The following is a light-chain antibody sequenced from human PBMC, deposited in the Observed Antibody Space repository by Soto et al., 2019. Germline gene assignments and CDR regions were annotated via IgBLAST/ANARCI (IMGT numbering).Light chain of an antibody. CDR1: QSIVYSDGKAY. V-gene: IGKV2-30*01. J-gene: IGKJ4*02. CDR3: MQGTYWPPT. Sequence: DVVMTQSPLSLPVTLGQPASISCRSSQSIVYSDGKAYLSWFQQRPGQSPRRLIYKASNRDSGVTDRFCGSGSGTDFTLQIDRVEAEDVRIYYCMQGTYWPPTFGGGTRLEIK. CDR2: KAS.